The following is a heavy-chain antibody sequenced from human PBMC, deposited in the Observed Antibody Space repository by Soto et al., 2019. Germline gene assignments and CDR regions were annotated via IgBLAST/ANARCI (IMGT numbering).Heavy chain of an antibody. Sequence: GGSLRLSCVGTGLNFDDFAMHWVRQAPGKGLEWVSGITWNSRVLAYADSVKGRFTISRDNARNSLYLQMDSLRDEDTALYYCAKGRYDFWSPYYFDSWGQGTMVTVYS. V-gene: IGHV3-9*01. D-gene: IGHD3-3*01. CDR2: ITWNSRVL. J-gene: IGHJ4*02. CDR3: AKGRYDFWSPYYFDS. CDR1: GLNFDDFA.